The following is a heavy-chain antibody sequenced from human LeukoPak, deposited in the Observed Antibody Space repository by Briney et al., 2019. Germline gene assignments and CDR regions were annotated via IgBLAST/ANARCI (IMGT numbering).Heavy chain of an antibody. V-gene: IGHV3-48*01. D-gene: IGHD1-26*01. CDR2: ITSSSSTI. CDR1: GFTFDDNG. CDR3: ASVVGATTPPFDY. Sequence: PGGSLRLSCAASGFTFDDNGMSWVRQAPGKGLEWVSYITSSSSTIYYADSVKGRSTISRDNAKNSLYLQMNSLRAEDTAVYYCASVVGATTPPFDYWGQGTLVTVSS. J-gene: IGHJ4*02.